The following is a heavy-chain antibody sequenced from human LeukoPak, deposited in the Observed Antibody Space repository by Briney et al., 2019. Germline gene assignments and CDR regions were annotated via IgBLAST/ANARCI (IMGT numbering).Heavy chain of an antibody. Sequence: GGSLRLSCSASGFSFRTYAMHWVRQAPGKGLEFVSAIGSDGGNTNYADSVKDRFTISRDNSRNTVYLQMSSLRTEDTAVYYCVKGRWEPNYWGQGTLVTVSS. CDR1: GFSFRTYA. CDR2: IGSDGGNT. D-gene: IGHD1-14*01. CDR3: VKGRWEPNY. V-gene: IGHV3-64D*06. J-gene: IGHJ4*02.